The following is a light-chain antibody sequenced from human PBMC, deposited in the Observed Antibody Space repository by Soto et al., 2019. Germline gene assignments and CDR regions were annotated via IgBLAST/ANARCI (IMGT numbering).Light chain of an antibody. CDR2: EVS. V-gene: IGLV2-14*01. CDR1: SGDVGGYNY. J-gene: IGLJ1*01. Sequence: QSALTQPASVSGSAGQSIAISCTGTSGDVGGYNYVSWYQQHPGKAPKLLLSEVSKRPSGVSDRFSGSKSGNTASLTISGLQTQDEADYYCSSFTSAYTFVFXTGTKVTVL. CDR3: SSFTSAYTFV.